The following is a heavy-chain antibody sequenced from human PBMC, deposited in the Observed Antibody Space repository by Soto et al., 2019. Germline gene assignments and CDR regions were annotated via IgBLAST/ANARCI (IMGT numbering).Heavy chain of an antibody. J-gene: IGHJ4*01. D-gene: IGHD6-19*01. CDR3: ARGFGDGWYGGPDY. CDR2: ISRDGSEK. V-gene: IGHV3-7*01. Sequence: EVQLVESGGGLVQPGGSLRLSCAASEFTFSNDWMNWVRQTPWKGLEWVAYISRDGSEKSYVGSMKGRFTISRDNAKKSLFLQMNSLRVEDTAVYYCARGFGDGWYGGPDYWGQGTLVTVSS. CDR1: EFTFSNDW.